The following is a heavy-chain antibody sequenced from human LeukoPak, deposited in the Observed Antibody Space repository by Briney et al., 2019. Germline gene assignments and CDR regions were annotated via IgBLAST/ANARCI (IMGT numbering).Heavy chain of an antibody. CDR2: ISSSGSTI. CDR1: GFTFSSYE. D-gene: IGHD2-21*01. Sequence: GGSLRLSCAASGFTFSSYEMNWVRQAPGKGLEWVSYISSSGSTIYYADSVKGRFTISRDNAKNSLYLQMNSLRAEDTAVYYCTSHSTRDYFDYWGQGTLVTVSS. CDR3: TSHSTRDYFDY. J-gene: IGHJ4*02. V-gene: IGHV3-48*03.